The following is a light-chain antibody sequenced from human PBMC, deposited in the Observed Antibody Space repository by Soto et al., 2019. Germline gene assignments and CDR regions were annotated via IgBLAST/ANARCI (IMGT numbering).Light chain of an antibody. Sequence: AIQVTQSPSYLFTSVGDRVSITCRASQAIRTAFAWYQQKPGKSPKLLIYDASRLQSGVPSRFSGGGGSGTDVTLTISNLQPEDFATYYCLQDYNYPRTFGQGAKVDI. J-gene: IGKJ1*01. CDR2: DAS. CDR3: LQDYNYPRT. V-gene: IGKV1-6*01. CDR1: QAIRTA.